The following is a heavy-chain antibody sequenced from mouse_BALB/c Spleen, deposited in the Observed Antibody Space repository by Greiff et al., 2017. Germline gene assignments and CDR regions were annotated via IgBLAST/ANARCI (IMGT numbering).Heavy chain of an antibody. J-gene: IGHJ3*01. CDR2: ISSGSSTI. CDR3: ARGYYDYDSFAY. D-gene: IGHD2-4*01. Sequence: DVMLVESGGGLVQPGGSRKLSCAASGFTFSSFGMHWVRQAPEKGLEWVAYISSGSSTIYYADTVKGRFTISRDNPKNTLFLQMTSLRSEDTAMYYCARGYYDYDSFAYWGQGTLVTVSA. V-gene: IGHV5-17*02. CDR1: GFTFSSFG.